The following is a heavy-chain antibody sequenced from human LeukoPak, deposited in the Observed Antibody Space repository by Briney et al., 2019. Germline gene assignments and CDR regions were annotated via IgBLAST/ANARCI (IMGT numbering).Heavy chain of an antibody. CDR3: AKDLLRYIDCLGGG. CDR1: GFTFSSYA. V-gene: IGHV3-23*01. J-gene: IGHJ4*02. CDR2: ISGSGGST. D-gene: IGHD3-9*01. Sequence: GGSLRLSCAASGFTFSSYAMSWVRQAPGKGLEWVSAISGSGGSTYYADSVKSRFTISRDNSKNTLYLQMNSLRAEDTAVYYCAKDLLRYIDCLGGGWGQGTLVTVSS.